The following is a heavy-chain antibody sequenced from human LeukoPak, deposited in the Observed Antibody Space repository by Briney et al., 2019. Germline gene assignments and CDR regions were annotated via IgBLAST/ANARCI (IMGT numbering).Heavy chain of an antibody. J-gene: IGHJ6*02. V-gene: IGHV1-46*01. CDR2: INPSGGST. CDR1: GYSFTNYY. CDR3: ATSTENYDFWSGYWEYGMDV. D-gene: IGHD3-3*01. Sequence: ASVKVSCKTSGYSFTNYYMHWVRQAPGQGLEWMGIINPSGGSTNYAQKFQGRVTMTRDTSISTAYMELSRLRSDDTAVYYCATSTENYDFWSGYWEYGMDVWGQGTTVTVSS.